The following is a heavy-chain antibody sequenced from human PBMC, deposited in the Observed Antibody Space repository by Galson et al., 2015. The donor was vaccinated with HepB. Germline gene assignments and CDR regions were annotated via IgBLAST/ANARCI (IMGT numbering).Heavy chain of an antibody. D-gene: IGHD2-15*01. V-gene: IGHV3-15*01. J-gene: IGHJ4*02. CDR3: TTEWLGDIVVVVAEISAVDY. CDR1: GFTFSNAW. Sequence: SLRLSCAASGFTFSNAWMSWVRQAPGKGLEWVGRIKSKTDGGTTDYAAPVKGRFTISRDDSKNTLYLQMNSLKTEDTAVYYCTTEWLGDIVVVVAEISAVDYWGQGTLVTVSS. CDR2: IKSKTDGGTT.